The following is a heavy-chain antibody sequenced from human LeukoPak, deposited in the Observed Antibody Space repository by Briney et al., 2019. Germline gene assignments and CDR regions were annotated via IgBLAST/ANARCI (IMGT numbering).Heavy chain of an antibody. V-gene: IGHV4-34*01. Sequence: SSESLSLTCAVYGGSFSDYYWSWIRQPPGKGLEWIGEIYHSGSTKYNPSLKSRVTMSVDTSKNQFSLKLSSVTAADTAVYYCARDHLVVGYYYYMDVWGKGTTVTVSS. CDR1: GGSFSDYY. CDR3: ARDHLVVGYYYYMDV. CDR2: IYHSGST. J-gene: IGHJ6*03. D-gene: IGHD2-2*01.